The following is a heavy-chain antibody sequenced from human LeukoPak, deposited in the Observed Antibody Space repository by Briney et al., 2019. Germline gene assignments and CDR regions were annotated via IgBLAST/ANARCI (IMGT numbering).Heavy chain of an antibody. Sequence: GGSLRLSCSASGFIFSTYNMNWVRQAPGKALEWVSSITSSSSRTFYADSVKGRFTISRDNAKNSLYLQMNSLRAEDTAVYYCTGGVTTFALFDYWGQGTLVTVSS. CDR1: GFIFSTYN. J-gene: IGHJ4*02. V-gene: IGHV3-21*01. CDR2: ITSSSSRT. CDR3: TGGVTTFALFDY. D-gene: IGHD4-17*01.